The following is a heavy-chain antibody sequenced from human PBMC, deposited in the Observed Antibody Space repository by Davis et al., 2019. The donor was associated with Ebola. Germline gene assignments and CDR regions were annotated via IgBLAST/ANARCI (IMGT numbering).Heavy chain of an antibody. J-gene: IGHJ5*02. CDR1: GFTFSSYG. Sequence: GESLKISCAASGFTFSSYGMHWVRQAPGKGLEWVAVISYDGSNKYYADSVKGRFTISRDNSKNTLYLQMNSLRAEDTAVYYCAKESTVTISWGQGTLVTVSS. V-gene: IGHV3-30*18. CDR3: AKESTVTIS. CDR2: ISYDGSNK. D-gene: IGHD4-17*01.